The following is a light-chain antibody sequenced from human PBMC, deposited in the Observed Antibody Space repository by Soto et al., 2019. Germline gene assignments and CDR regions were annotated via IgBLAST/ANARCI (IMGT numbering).Light chain of an antibody. CDR2: EVN. V-gene: IGLV2-8*01. J-gene: IGLJ2*01. Sequence: QSALTQPPSASGSPGQSVTISCTGTNFDIGSYNFVSWYRQHPGKAPKLIIYEVNKRPSGVPDRFSGSKSGNTASLTVSGLHVDDEADYYCSSYVAKGGTNTLVFGGGTKLTVL. CDR3: SSYVAKGGTNTLV. CDR1: NFDIGSYNF.